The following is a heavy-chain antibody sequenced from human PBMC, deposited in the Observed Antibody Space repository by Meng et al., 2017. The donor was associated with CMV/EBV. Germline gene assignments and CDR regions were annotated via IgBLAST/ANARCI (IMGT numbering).Heavy chain of an antibody. V-gene: IGHV1-69*02. D-gene: IGHD1-1*01. CDR2: IIPILGIA. CDR3: ARGGSRGGTSNFDY. CDR1: GGTFSSYT. J-gene: IGHJ4*02. Sequence: SGGTFSSYTISWVRQAPGQGLEWMGRIIPILGIANCAQKFQGRVTITADKSTSTAYMELSSPRSEDTAVYYCARGGSRGGTSNFDYWGQGTLVTVSS.